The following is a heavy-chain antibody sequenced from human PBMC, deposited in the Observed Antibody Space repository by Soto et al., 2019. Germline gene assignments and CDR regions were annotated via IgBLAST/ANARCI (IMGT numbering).Heavy chain of an antibody. J-gene: IGHJ5*01. V-gene: IGHV4-4*07. CDR3: ARQTTYSSFWYDY. CDR1: GGSISNYY. Sequence: SLTCTVSGGSISNYYWTWIRQPAGKGLEWIGRIYSSGSTNYNPSLKSRVTMSVDTSKNQFSLKLSSVTAADTALYYCARQTTYSSFWYDYWGPGTLVTVSS. CDR2: IYSSGST. D-gene: IGHD6-19*01.